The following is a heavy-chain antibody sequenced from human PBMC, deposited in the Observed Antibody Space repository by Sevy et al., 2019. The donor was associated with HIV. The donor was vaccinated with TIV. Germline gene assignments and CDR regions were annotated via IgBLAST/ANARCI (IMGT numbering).Heavy chain of an antibody. CDR3: ARGQLPKDYNWFDP. D-gene: IGHD2-2*01. J-gene: IGHJ5*02. V-gene: IGHV1-18*04. CDR2: KDTNNGNT. CDR1: GYTFTFYG. Sequence: ASVKVSCKASGYTFTFYGSSWVRQAPGQGLEWIGWKDTNNGNTKYGLKFQDRVTMTTDTSTSTAYLEVRSLRPDDTALYFCARGQLPKDYNWFDPWGQGTQVTVSS.